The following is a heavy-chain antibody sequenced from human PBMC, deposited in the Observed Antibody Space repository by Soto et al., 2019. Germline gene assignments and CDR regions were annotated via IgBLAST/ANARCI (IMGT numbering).Heavy chain of an antibody. Sequence: GGSLRLSCAASGFTFSSYAMHWVRQAPGKGLEWVAVISYDGSNKYYADSVKGRFTISRDNSKNTLYLQMNSLRAEDTAVYYCAGGAPGDDFDIWGQGTMVTVSS. J-gene: IGHJ3*02. D-gene: IGHD3-10*01. CDR2: ISYDGSNK. CDR1: GFTFSSYA. V-gene: IGHV3-30-3*01. CDR3: AGGAPGDDFDI.